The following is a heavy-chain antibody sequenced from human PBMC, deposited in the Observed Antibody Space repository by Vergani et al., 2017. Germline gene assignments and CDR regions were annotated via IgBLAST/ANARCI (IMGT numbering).Heavy chain of an antibody. CDR2: ISYDGSNK. J-gene: IGHJ6*02. V-gene: IGHV3-30*01. Sequence: QVQLVESGGGVVQPGRSLRLSCAASGFTFSSYAMHWVRQAPGKGLEWVAVISYDGSNKYYADSVKGRFTISRDNSKNTLYLQMNSLRAEDTAVYYCARAEGCIAARTFYYYYGMDVWGQGTTVTVSS. CDR1: GFTFSSYA. CDR3: ARAEGCIAARTFYYYYGMDV. D-gene: IGHD6-6*01.